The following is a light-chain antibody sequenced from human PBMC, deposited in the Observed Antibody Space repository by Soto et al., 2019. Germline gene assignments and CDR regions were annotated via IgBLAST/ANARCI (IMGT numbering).Light chain of an antibody. CDR2: DAS. Sequence: EIVLTQSPATLSLSPGESATLSCRASQSVGTFLAWYQHKPGQAPRLLILDASTRATGVPPRFSGSKSGTDFTLTISRLEPDDFAVYYCQQRRTWPLTFGGGTKVDI. V-gene: IGKV3-11*01. CDR1: QSVGTF. J-gene: IGKJ4*01. CDR3: QQRRTWPLT.